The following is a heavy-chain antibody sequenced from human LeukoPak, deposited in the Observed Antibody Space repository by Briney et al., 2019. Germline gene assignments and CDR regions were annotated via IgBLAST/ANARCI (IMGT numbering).Heavy chain of an antibody. J-gene: IGHJ4*02. Sequence: GRSLRLSCEASGFIFSTYGMHWVRQAPGKGLEWVADIWYDGSNKYYADSVKGRFTISRDNSKNTLYLQMSSLRAEDTAVYYCVREKSGYTNGWYLFDYWGQGTLVTVSS. V-gene: IGHV3-33*01. D-gene: IGHD6-19*01. CDR2: IWYDGSNK. CDR3: VREKSGYTNGWYLFDY. CDR1: GFIFSTYG.